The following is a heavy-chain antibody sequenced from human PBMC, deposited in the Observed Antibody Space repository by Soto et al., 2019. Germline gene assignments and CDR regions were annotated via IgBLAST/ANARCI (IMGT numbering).Heavy chain of an antibody. D-gene: IGHD1-26*01. CDR1: GFTFTNYP. V-gene: IGHV3-30-3*01. CDR2: VSHDGINT. J-gene: IGHJ4*02. CDR3: AREKTVGGIRLDN. Sequence: QVQLVESGGGVVQPGRSLRLSCAASGFTFTNYPMHWVRQAPGKGLEWVAVVSHDGINTYYADSVKGRCTISRDNSKNTLYLQLNSLRTEDTAVFYCAREKTVGGIRLDNWGQGTLVTVSS.